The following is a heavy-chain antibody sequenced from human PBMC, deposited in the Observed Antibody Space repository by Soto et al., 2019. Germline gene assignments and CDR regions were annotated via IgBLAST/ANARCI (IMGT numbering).Heavy chain of an antibody. CDR1: GIILSSHG. J-gene: IGHJ4*02. CDR2: IWADGSKK. Sequence: QVHLVESGGGVVQPGGSLRLSCAASGIILSSHGIHWVRQAPGKGLEWVAVIWADGSKKYYAESVRGRFTISRDNSNNSLYLQMNGLRVEATAVYYCVRDVWEMTSATAPDYWGQGTLVTVSS. CDR3: VRDVWEMTSATAPDY. V-gene: IGHV3-33*01. D-gene: IGHD4-17*01.